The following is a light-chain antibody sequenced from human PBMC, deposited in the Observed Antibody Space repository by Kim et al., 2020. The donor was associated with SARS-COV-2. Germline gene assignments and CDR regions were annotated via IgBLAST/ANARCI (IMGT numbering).Light chain of an antibody. CDR3: CSYAGSPWV. CDR2: EVI. Sequence: PRQSVTLSCAGTSSDVGGYEYVSWYQQHPGKAPKLMISEVIKRPSGVPDRFSGSKSGNTASLTISGLQAEDEADYYCCSYAGSPWVFGGGTQLTVL. J-gene: IGLJ3*02. CDR1: SSDVGGYEY. V-gene: IGLV2-11*03.